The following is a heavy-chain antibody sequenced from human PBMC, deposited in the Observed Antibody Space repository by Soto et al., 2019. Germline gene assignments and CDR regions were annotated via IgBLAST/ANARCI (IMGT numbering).Heavy chain of an antibody. CDR2: ISSSSSTI. Sequence: GGSLRLSCAASGFTFSSYSMNWVRQAPGKGLEWVSYISSSSSTIYYADSVKGRFTISRDNAKNSLYLQMNSLRAEDTAVYYCASHHNDYGDYVGAFDIWGQGTMVTVSS. CDR1: GFTFSSYS. CDR3: ASHHNDYGDYVGAFDI. V-gene: IGHV3-48*01. J-gene: IGHJ3*02. D-gene: IGHD4-17*01.